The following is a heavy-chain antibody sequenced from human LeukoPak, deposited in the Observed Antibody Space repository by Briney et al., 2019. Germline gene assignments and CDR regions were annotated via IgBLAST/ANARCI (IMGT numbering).Heavy chain of an antibody. CDR2: INHSGST. CDR1: GGSFSDYY. D-gene: IGHD3-22*01. Sequence: PSETLSLTCAVYGGSFSDYYWSWIRQPPGKGLEWIGEINHSGSTNYNPSLKSRVTISVDTSKNQFSLKLRSVTAADTAVYYCARVGGITMIVVLITDAFDIWGQGTMVTVSS. J-gene: IGHJ3*02. V-gene: IGHV4-34*01. CDR3: ARVGGITMIVVLITDAFDI.